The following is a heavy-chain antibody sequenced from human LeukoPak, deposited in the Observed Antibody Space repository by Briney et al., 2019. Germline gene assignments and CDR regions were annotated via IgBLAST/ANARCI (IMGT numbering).Heavy chain of an antibody. D-gene: IGHD6-19*01. Sequence: PGGSLRLSCAASGFTFSSYALSWVRQAPGKGLEWVSTINGNGGTTYYTESVKGRFTISRDNSRHTLYLQMNILRVEDTAVYYCTNLFSSGWYAGSAAPFDCWGQGTLVTVSS. CDR2: INGNGGTT. V-gene: IGHV3-23*01. J-gene: IGHJ4*02. CDR1: GFTFSSYA. CDR3: TNLFSSGWYAGSAAPFDC.